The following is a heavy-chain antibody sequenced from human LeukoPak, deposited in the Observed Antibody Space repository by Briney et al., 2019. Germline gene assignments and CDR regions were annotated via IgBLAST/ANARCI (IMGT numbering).Heavy chain of an antibody. Sequence: GGSLRLSCAASGFTFSSYGMHWVRQAPGKGLEWVAVIWYDGSNKYYADSVKGRFTISRDNSKNTLYLQMNSLRAEDTAVYYCARALVVVPAAHFDYRGQGTLVTVSS. D-gene: IGHD2-2*01. CDR3: ARALVVVPAAHFDY. CDR1: GFTFSSYG. V-gene: IGHV3-33*01. J-gene: IGHJ4*02. CDR2: IWYDGSNK.